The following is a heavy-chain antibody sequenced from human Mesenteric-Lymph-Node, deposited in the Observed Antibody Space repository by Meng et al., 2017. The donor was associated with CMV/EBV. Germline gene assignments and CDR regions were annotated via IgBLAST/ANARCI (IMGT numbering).Heavy chain of an antibody. Sequence: LTCRACGGSIVSSVYYWSWIRKYPGKGLEYIGYIYYFGTTYYNPSLKSRVTISVDTSKNQFSLNLTSVTAADTAVYYCAREVDRIFDHWGQGILVTVSS. CDR3: AREVDRIFDH. V-gene: IGHV4-31*03. D-gene: IGHD2/OR15-2a*01. CDR2: IYYFGTT. J-gene: IGHJ4*02. CDR1: GGSIVSSVYY.